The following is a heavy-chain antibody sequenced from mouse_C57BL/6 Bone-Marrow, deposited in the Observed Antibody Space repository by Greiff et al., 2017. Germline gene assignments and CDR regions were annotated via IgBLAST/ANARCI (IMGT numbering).Heavy chain of an antibody. CDR3: ARRRVYDDDSYFDY. J-gene: IGHJ2*01. V-gene: IGHV1-81*01. CDR1: GYTFTSYG. Sequence: QVQFQQSGAELARPGASVKLSCKASGYTFTSYGISWVKQRPGQGLEWIGEIYPRSGNTYYNEKFKGKATLTADKSSSTAYMQLRSLTSEDSAVYFCARRRVYDDDSYFDYWGQGTTLTVSS. D-gene: IGHD2-13*01. CDR2: IYPRSGNT.